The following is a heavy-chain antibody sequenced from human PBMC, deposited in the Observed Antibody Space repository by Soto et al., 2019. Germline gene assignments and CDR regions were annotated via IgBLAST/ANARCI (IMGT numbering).Heavy chain of an antibody. CDR3: ARERGIRAIVVVPAANWFDP. V-gene: IGHV6-1*01. D-gene: IGHD2-2*01. CDR1: GDSVSSNSAA. CDR2: TYYRSKWYN. Sequence: SPTLSLTCAISGDSVSSNSAAWNWIRQSPSRGLEWLGRTYYRSKWYNDYAVSVKSRITINTDTSKNQFSLQLNSVTPEDTAVYYCARERGIRAIVVVPAANWFDPWGQGTLVTVSS. J-gene: IGHJ5*02.